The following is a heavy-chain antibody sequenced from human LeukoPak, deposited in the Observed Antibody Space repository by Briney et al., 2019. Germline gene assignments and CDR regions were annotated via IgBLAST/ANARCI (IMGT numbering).Heavy chain of an antibody. Sequence: SETLSLTCTVSGGSISSYYWSWIRQPPGKGLEWIGYIYYSGSTNYNPSLKSRVTISVDTSKNQFSLKLSSVTAADTAVYYCAREPLYGMDVWGQGTTVTVSS. J-gene: IGHJ6*02. V-gene: IGHV4-59*01. CDR3: AREPLYGMDV. CDR1: GGSISSYY. CDR2: IYYSGST.